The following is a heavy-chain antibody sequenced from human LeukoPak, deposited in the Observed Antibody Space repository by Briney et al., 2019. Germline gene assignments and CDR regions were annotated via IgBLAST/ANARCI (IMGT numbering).Heavy chain of an antibody. V-gene: IGHV3-23*01. Sequence: GGSLRLSSAASGFTFSSYAMSWVRQAPGKGLEWVSAISGSGGSTYYAGSVKGRFTISRDDSKNTLYLQMNSLRAEDTAVYYCAKMEEIVVVPAARQPYYGMDVWGQGTTVTVSS. CDR3: AKMEEIVVVPAARQPYYGMDV. CDR2: ISGSGGST. J-gene: IGHJ6*02. CDR1: GFTFSSYA. D-gene: IGHD2-2*01.